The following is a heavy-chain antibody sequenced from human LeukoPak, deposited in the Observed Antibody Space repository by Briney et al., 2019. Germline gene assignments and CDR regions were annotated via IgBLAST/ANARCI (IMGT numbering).Heavy chain of an antibody. CDR2: IIPIFGTA. V-gene: IGHV1-69*06. Sequence: SVKVSCKASGGTFSSYAISWVRQAPGQGLEWMGGIIPIFGTANYAQKFQGRVTITADKSTSTAYMELSSLRSEDTAVYYCARGGHRRYYTSGSAFDPWGQGTLVTVSS. D-gene: IGHD3-10*01. CDR1: GGTFSSYA. CDR3: ARGGHRRYYTSGSAFDP. J-gene: IGHJ5*02.